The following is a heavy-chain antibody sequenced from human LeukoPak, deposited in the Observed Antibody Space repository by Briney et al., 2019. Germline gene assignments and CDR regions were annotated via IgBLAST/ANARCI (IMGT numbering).Heavy chain of an antibody. J-gene: IGHJ4*02. CDR3: AKGGDSYKVGNY. D-gene: IGHD5-24*01. CDR2: IYYGEAT. CDR1: GESITTRHYY. V-gene: IGHV4-39*07. Sequence: PSATLSLTCSVSGESITTRHYYWGWIRQPPGKGLEWIGSIYYGEATSYNPSLMSRGTITIDTSSNHFSLRLTSVTAADTAVYYRAKGGDSYKVGNYWGQGTLVTVSS.